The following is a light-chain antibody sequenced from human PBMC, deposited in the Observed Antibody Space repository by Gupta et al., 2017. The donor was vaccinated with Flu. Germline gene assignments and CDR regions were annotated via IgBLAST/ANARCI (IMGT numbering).Light chain of an antibody. V-gene: IGKV3-11*01. J-gene: IGKJ1*01. CDR3: LQRSNWWT. CDR1: QSVRTA. Sequence: EVVLTQSPATLSLSPGERATLSCRASQSVRTALAWYQHKPGQAPRLLIYDASYRAAGIPARFSASGSGTDFTLSISSVEPEDFAIYYCLQRSNWWTFGQGTRVEIK. CDR2: DAS.